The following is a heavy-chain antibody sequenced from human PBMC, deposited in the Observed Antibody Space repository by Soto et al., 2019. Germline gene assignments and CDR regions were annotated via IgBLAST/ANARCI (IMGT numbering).Heavy chain of an antibody. CDR3: ARLGVRDAFGI. V-gene: IGHV4-59*08. D-gene: IGHD3-10*01. CDR1: AGTPRTYN. J-gene: IGHJ3*02. Sequence: TGSAGTPRTYNWSWIRQPPGKGLEWIGYIYYSGSTNYNPSLKSRVTISVDTSKNQFSLKLSSVTAADTAVYYCARLGVRDAFGIWGQGTMVT. CDR2: IYYSGST.